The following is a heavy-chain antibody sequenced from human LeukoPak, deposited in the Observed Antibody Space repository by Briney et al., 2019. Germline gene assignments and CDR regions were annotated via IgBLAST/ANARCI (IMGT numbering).Heavy chain of an antibody. Sequence: PSETLSLTCTVSGYSISSGYYWGWIRQPPGKGLEWIGSIYHSGSTYYNPSLKSRVTISVDTSKNQFSLKLSSVTAADTAVYYCASTYSSGWYWAFGFGYWGQGTLVTVSS. J-gene: IGHJ4*02. D-gene: IGHD6-19*01. CDR1: GYSISSGYY. CDR2: IYHSGST. CDR3: ASTYSSGWYWAFGFGY. V-gene: IGHV4-38-2*02.